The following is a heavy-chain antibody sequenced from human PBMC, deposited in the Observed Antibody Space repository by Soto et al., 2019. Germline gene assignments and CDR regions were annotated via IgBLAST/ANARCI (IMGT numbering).Heavy chain of an antibody. J-gene: IGHJ6*02. V-gene: IGHV4-31*03. D-gene: IGHD1-26*01. Sequence: PSETLSLTCTVSGGSISSGGYYWSWIRQHPGKGLEWIGYIYYSGSTYYNPSLKSRVTISVDTSKNQFSLKLSSVTAADTAVYYCARIGRPPKITADYYYGRDVWGQGTTVTVSS. CDR3: ARIGRPPKITADYYYGRDV. CDR2: IYYSGST. CDR1: GGSISSGGYY.